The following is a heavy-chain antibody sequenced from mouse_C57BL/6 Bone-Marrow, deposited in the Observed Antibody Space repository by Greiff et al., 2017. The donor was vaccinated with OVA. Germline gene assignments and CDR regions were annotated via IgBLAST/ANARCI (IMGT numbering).Heavy chain of an antibody. CDR1: GYTFTDSY. V-gene: IGHV1-76*01. J-gene: IGHJ2*01. Sequence: VQLQESGAELVRPGASVKLSCKASGYTFTDSYINWVKQRPGQGLEWIARIYPGSGNTYYNEKFKGKATLTAEKSSSTAYMQLSSLTSEDSAVYFCASGQGYYFDYWGQGTTLTVSS. CDR2: IYPGSGNT. CDR3: ASGQGYYFDY.